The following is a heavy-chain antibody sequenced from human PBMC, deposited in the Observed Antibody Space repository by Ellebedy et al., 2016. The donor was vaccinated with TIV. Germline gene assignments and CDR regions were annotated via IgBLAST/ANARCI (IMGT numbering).Heavy chain of an antibody. CDR2: TSSDGSNK. V-gene: IGHV3-30*03. Sequence: GGSLRLXXAASGFTFSSYGMHWVRQAPGKGLEWVAITSSDGSNKYYADSVRGRFFISRDNSDNTLYLQMTSLEVEDTAIYFCARGNWYQDYWGQGTLVTVSS. CDR3: ARGNWYQDY. J-gene: IGHJ4*02. CDR1: GFTFSSYG. D-gene: IGHD6-13*01.